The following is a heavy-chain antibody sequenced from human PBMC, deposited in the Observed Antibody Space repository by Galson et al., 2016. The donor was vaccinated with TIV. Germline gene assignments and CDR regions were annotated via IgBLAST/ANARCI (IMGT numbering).Heavy chain of an antibody. CDR2: IDWDDDI. V-gene: IGHV2-70*11. J-gene: IGHJ3*01. D-gene: IGHD4/OR15-4a*01. CDR1: GFSLRDSGMC. Sequence: PALVKPTQTLTLTCTFSGFSLRDSGMCVTWIRQPPGKALEWLARIDWDDDIYYTYRASLKTRLTISKDTSKNQVVLTLTNVDPVDTATYYCARMPFCSGIWCYLREAFDVWGQGTMVTVSS. CDR3: ARMPFCSGIWCYLREAFDV.